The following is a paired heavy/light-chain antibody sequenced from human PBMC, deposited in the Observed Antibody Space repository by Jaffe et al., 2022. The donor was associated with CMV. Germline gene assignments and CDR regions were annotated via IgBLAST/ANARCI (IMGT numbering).Heavy chain of an antibody. J-gene: IGHJ6*03. V-gene: IGHV5-51*01. CDR2: IYPGDSDT. D-gene: IGHD2-15*01. Sequence: EVQLVQSGAEVKKPGESLKISCKGSGYSFTSYWIGWVRQMPGKGLEWMGIIYPGDSDTRYSPSFQGQVTISADKSISTAYLQWSSLKASDTAMYYCARHRGCSGGSCYSDYYYYYMDVWGKGTTVTVSS. CDR1: GYSFTSYW. CDR3: ARHRGCSGGSCYSDYYYYYMDV.
Light chain of an antibody. V-gene: IGKV2-29*02. J-gene: IGKJ4*01. Sequence: DIVMTQTPLSLSVTPGQPASISCKSSQSLLHSDGKTYLYWYLQKPGQSPQLLIYEVSSRFSGVPDRFSGSGSGTDFTLKISRVEAEDVGVYYCMQGIHPPGLTFGGGTKVEIK. CDR1: QSLLHSDGKTY. CDR3: MQGIHPPGLT. CDR2: EVS.